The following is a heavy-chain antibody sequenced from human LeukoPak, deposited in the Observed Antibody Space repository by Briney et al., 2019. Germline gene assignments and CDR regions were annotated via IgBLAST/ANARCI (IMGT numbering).Heavy chain of an antibody. J-gene: IGHJ4*02. CDR2: ISSSSYI. Sequence: GGSLRLSCAASGFTFSSYSMNWVRQAPGKGLEWVSSISSSSYIYYADSVKGRFTISRDNAKNSLYLQMNSLRAEDTAVYYCARDRGYCSGGSCYGGFDWGQGTLVTVSS. CDR1: GFTFSSYS. CDR3: ARDRGYCSGGSCYGGFD. V-gene: IGHV3-21*01. D-gene: IGHD2-15*01.